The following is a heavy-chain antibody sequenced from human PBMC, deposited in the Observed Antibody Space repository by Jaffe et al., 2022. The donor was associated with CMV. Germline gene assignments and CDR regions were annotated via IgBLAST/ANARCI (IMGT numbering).Heavy chain of an antibody. J-gene: IGHJ6*03. CDR3: ARHGGFGELFYYYYYMDV. CDR2: IYHSGST. V-gene: IGHV4-4*02. D-gene: IGHD3-10*01. CDR1: GGSISSSNW. Sequence: QVQLQESGPGLVKPSGTLSLTCAVSGGSISSSNWWSWVRQPPGKGLEWIGEIYHSGSTNYNPSLKSRVTISVDKSKNQFSLKLSSVTAADTAVYYCARHGGFGELFYYYYYMDVWGKGTTVTVSS.